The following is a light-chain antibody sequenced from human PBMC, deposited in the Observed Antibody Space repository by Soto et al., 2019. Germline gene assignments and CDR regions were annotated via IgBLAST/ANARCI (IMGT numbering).Light chain of an antibody. Sequence: DIVLTQSPGTLSLSPGERATLSCRASQTVSSSSLAWYQQKPGRAPRLLIFGASTRAAGFPDRFSGSGSGTDFTLTISRLEPEDFAVYYCQQYGSSPRTFGQGTKVEIK. J-gene: IGKJ1*01. CDR3: QQYGSSPRT. CDR1: QTVSSSS. CDR2: GAS. V-gene: IGKV3-20*01.